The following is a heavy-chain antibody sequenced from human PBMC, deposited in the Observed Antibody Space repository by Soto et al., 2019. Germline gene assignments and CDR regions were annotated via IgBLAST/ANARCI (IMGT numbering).Heavy chain of an antibody. J-gene: IGHJ6*02. Sequence: GCSLKLSCEASGFTLDNYAMTGVRQGPGRGLEWVSALSGSSLNTYYADSVKGRFTISRDNSKNTMYLEMNSLRVDDTAVYYCTTQFFLSSRKPPEDVWGQGTPVTVFS. V-gene: IGHV3-23*01. CDR2: LSGSSLNT. CDR1: GFTLDNYA. CDR3: TTQFFLSSRKPPEDV.